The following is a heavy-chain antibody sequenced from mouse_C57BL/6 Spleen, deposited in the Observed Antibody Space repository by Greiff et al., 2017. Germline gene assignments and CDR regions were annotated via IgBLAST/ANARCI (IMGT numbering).Heavy chain of an antibody. CDR2: IHPNSGGT. D-gene: IGHD2-4*01. Sequence: QVQLQQPGAELVKPGASVKLSCKASGYTFTSYWMHWVKQRPGQGLEWIGMIHPNSGGTNYNEKFKSKATLTVDKSSSTAYMQLSSLTSEDSAVYYCATIYYDYDVRYFDVWGTGTTVTVSS. CDR3: ATIYYDYDVRYFDV. CDR1: GYTFTSYW. V-gene: IGHV1-64*01. J-gene: IGHJ1*03.